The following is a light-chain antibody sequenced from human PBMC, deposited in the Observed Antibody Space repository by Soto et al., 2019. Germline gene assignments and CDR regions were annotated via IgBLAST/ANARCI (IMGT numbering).Light chain of an antibody. J-gene: IGLJ1*01. V-gene: IGLV2-14*03. Sequence: QSALTQPASVSGSPGQSITISCTGTSSDIGDSNYVSWYQQHPGKAPKLVIYDVSNRPSGVSNRFSGSKSANTASLTISGLQADDEDDYYCSSFRSSSTSYVFGTGTKLTVL. CDR1: SSDIGDSNY. CDR2: DVS. CDR3: SSFRSSSTSYV.